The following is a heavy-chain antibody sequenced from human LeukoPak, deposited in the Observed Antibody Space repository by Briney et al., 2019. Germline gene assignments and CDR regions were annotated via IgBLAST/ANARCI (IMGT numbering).Heavy chain of an antibody. J-gene: IGHJ4*02. V-gene: IGHV4-4*07. Sequence: QASETLSLTCTVSGGSISSYLWSWIRQSAGKRLEWLGRIHTSGTTTYSPSLQSRLTMSVDTSKSQVSLRLTSVTAADTAVYYCATEQVSASAWGFDYWGQGTLVTVSS. CDR2: IHTSGTT. CDR3: ATEQVSASAWGFDY. CDR1: GGSISSYL. D-gene: IGHD5/OR15-5a*01.